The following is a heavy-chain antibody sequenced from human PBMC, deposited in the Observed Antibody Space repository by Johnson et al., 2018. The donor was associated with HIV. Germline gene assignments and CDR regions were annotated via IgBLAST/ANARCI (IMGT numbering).Heavy chain of an antibody. V-gene: IGHV3-30*03. CDR3: ARDGGYSSSWYKYAFDI. CDR2: IFSVGDV. Sequence: QVQLVESGGGVVQPGRSLRLSCAASGFTFSSYGMHWVRQAPGKGLEWVAVIFSVGDVYYADSVKGRFTISRDNAKNTLYLQMNSLRAEDTSVYYCARDGGYSSSWYKYAFDIWGQGTMVTVSS. J-gene: IGHJ3*02. D-gene: IGHD6-13*01. CDR1: GFTFSSYG.